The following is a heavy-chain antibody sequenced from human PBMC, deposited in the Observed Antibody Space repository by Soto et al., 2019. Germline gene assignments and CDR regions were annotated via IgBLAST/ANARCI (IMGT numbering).Heavy chain of an antibody. J-gene: IGHJ6*03. CDR2: ISSAGDT. CDR1: GFTFSNYD. Sequence: GGSLRLSCAASGFTFSNYDMHWVRQAPGKGLEWVSVISSAGDTYYPGSVKGRFTISRENAKNSLYLQMNSLRAGDTAVYYCARAPDSYYYYMDVWGKGTTVTVSS. CDR3: ARAPDSYYYYMDV. V-gene: IGHV3-13*04.